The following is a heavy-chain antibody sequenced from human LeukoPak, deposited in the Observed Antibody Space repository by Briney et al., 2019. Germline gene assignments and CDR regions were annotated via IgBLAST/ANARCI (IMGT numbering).Heavy chain of an antibody. J-gene: IGHJ4*02. CDR3: ARRRRDSGWYLTFDY. CDR1: GGSFSGYY. Sequence: SETLSLTCAVYGGSFSGYYWSWIRQPPGKGLEWIGEINHSGSTNYNPSLKSRVTISVDTSKNQFSLKLSSVTAADTAVYYCARRRRDSGWYLTFDYWGQGTLVTVSS. CDR2: INHSGST. V-gene: IGHV4-34*01. D-gene: IGHD6-19*01.